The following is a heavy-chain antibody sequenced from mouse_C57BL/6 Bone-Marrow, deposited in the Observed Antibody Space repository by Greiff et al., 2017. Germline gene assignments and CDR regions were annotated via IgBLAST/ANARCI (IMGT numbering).Heavy chain of an antibody. J-gene: IGHJ4*01. Sequence: QVQLKESGAELARPGASVKLSCKASGYTFTSYGISWVKQRTGQGLEWIGELYPRSGNTYYNEKFKGKATLTADNSSSTAYMELRSLTSEDSAVYFCASPYDGYSNRPDYYAMDYGGQGTTVTVSS. CDR3: ASPYDGYSNRPDYYAMDY. V-gene: IGHV1-81*01. D-gene: IGHD2-3*01. CDR2: LYPRSGNT. CDR1: GYTFTSYG.